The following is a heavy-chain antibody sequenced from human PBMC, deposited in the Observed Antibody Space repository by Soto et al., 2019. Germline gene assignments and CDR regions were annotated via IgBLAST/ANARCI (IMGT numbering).Heavy chain of an antibody. Sequence: PXETLSLPCAVYGGSFSGYYWSWIRQPPGKGLDWIGEINDSGSTNYNPSLKSRVTISVGTSRNQFSLKLSSVTAADTAVYYCARRGDYFDSSGDALDIWGQGTMVTVSS. J-gene: IGHJ3*02. CDR3: ARRGDYFDSSGDALDI. CDR2: INDSGST. V-gene: IGHV4-34*01. CDR1: GGSFSGYY. D-gene: IGHD3-22*01.